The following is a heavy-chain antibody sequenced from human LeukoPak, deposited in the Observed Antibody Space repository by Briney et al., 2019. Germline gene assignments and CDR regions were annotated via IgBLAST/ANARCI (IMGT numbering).Heavy chain of an antibody. CDR1: GFRFSGYW. J-gene: IGHJ4*02. Sequence: GGSLRLSCAASGFRFSGYWMTWVRQAPGKGLEWVAVISYDGSNKYYADSVKGRFTISRDNSKNTLYLQMNSLRAEDTAVYYCAREPYSSGWYFSYYFDYWGQGTLVTVSS. CDR2: ISYDGSNK. V-gene: IGHV3-30-3*01. D-gene: IGHD6-19*01. CDR3: AREPYSSGWYFSYYFDY.